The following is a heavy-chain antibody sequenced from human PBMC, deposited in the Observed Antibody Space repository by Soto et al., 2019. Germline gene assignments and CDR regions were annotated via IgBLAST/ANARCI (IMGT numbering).Heavy chain of an antibody. D-gene: IGHD6-13*01. CDR2: INAGNGKT. V-gene: IGHV1-3*01. CDR1: GYTFTSYT. CDR3: ARDKAPNKYVSTWSYDY. Sequence: GASVKVSCKASGYTFTSYTIHWVRQAPGQRPEWMGWINAGNGKTKYSPRIQDRVNITRDTSASTVYMELSSLKSEDTAIYYCARDKAPNKYVSTWSYDYWGQGSLVTVSS. J-gene: IGHJ4*02.